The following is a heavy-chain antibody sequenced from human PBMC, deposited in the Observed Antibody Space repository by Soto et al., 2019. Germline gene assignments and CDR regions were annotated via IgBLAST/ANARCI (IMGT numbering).Heavy chain of an antibody. V-gene: IGHV3-23*01. D-gene: IGHD5-18*01. Sequence: TGGSLRLSCAASGFTFSSYAMSWVRQAPGKGLEWVSAISGSGGSTYYADSVKGRFTISRDNSKNTLYLQMDSLRAEDTAVYYCAKVGGYSYGYAFDIWGQGTMVTVSS. J-gene: IGHJ3*02. CDR1: GFTFSSYA. CDR2: ISGSGGST. CDR3: AKVGGYSYGYAFDI.